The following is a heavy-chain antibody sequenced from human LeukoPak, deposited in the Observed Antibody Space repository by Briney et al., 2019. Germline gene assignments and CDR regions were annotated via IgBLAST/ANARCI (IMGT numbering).Heavy chain of an antibody. Sequence: GGSLRLSCAASGFTFSSYGMHWVRQAPGKGLEWVAVIWYDGSNKYYADSVKGRFTISRDNSKNTLYLQMNSLRAEDTAVYYCAKEGHYDILTGPFDYWGQGTLVTVSS. J-gene: IGHJ4*02. CDR1: GFTFSSYG. V-gene: IGHV3-33*06. CDR2: IWYDGSNK. CDR3: AKEGHYDILTGPFDY. D-gene: IGHD3-9*01.